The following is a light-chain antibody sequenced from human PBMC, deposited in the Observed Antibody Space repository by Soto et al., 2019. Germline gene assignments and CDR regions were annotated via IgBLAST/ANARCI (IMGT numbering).Light chain of an antibody. V-gene: IGLV2-11*01. CDR2: DVS. CDR3: CSYAGTYTFEV. J-gene: IGLJ1*01. CDR1: SSDVGGYNY. Sequence: QSALTQPRSVSGSPGQSVTISCTGTSSDVGGYNYVSWYQQHPGKAPKVMIYDVSKRPSGVPDRFSGSKSGNTASLTISGLHAGDEADYSCCSYAGTYTFEVFGTGTKVTVL.